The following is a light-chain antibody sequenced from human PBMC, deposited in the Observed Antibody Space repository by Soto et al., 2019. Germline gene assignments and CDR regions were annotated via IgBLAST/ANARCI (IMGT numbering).Light chain of an antibody. V-gene: IGKV1-9*01. CDR1: QGIGSY. CDR2: GAS. Sequence: DLPLTQSPSFLSASVGDRVTITCRASQGIGSYLGWYQQAPGKAPKLLIYGASTLQSGVPSRFSGSGSGTEFTPTSSSLQPEDVDTYFCHPLNTYPAFGGGTKVE. CDR3: HPLNTYPA. J-gene: IGKJ4*01.